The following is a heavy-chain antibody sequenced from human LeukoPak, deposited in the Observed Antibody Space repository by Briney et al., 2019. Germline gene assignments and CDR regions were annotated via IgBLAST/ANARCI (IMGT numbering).Heavy chain of an antibody. Sequence: GGSLRLSCAASGFTFSSSAMTWVRQAPGKGLEWVSLISGDGGSTYYADSVKGRFTISRDNSKNSLYLQMNSLRTEDTALYYCAKGGGITMIVVVENYFDYWGQGTLVTVSS. CDR3: AKGGGITMIVVVENYFDY. D-gene: IGHD3-22*01. CDR1: GFTFSSSA. V-gene: IGHV3-43*02. J-gene: IGHJ4*02. CDR2: ISGDGGST.